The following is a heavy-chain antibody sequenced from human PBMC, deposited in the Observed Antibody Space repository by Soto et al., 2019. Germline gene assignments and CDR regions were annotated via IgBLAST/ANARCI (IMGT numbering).Heavy chain of an antibody. Sequence: QVQLVQSGAEVKKPGSSVKVSCKASGGTFSSYAISWVRQAPGQGLEWMGGIIPIFGTANYAQKFQGRVTITADESTSTAYTELSSLRSEDTAVYYCATRGYCSGGSCSGDYYYGMDVWGQGTTVTVSS. CDR2: IIPIFGTA. CDR1: GGTFSSYA. D-gene: IGHD2-15*01. CDR3: ATRGYCSGGSCSGDYYYGMDV. J-gene: IGHJ6*02. V-gene: IGHV1-69*01.